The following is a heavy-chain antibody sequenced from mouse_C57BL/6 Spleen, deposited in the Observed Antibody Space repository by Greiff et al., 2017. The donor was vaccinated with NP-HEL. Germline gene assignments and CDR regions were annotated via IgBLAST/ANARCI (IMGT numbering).Heavy chain of an antibody. V-gene: IGHV5-9-1*02. CDR2: ISSGGDYI. D-gene: IGHD4-1*01. CDR3: TRVKLVYFDY. Sequence: EVMLVESGEGLVKPGGSLKLSCAASGFTFSSYAMSWVRQTPEKRLEWVAYISSGGDYIYYADTVKGRFTISSDKARNTLYLQMSSLKSEDTAMYYCTRVKLVYFDYWGQGTTLTVSS. J-gene: IGHJ2*01. CDR1: GFTFSSYA.